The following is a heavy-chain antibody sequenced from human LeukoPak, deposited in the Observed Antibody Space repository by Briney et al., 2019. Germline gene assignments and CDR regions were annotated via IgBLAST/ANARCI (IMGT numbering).Heavy chain of an antibody. V-gene: IGHV4-59*01. CDR1: GGSISSYY. D-gene: IGHD3-3*01. CDR2: IYYSGST. Sequence: SETLSLTCTVSGGSISSYYWSWIRQPPGKGLEWIGYIYYSGSTNYNPSLKSRVTISVDTSKNQFSLKLSSVTAADTALYYCARDLRGYYFDYWGQGALVTVSS. J-gene: IGHJ4*02. CDR3: ARDLRGYYFDY.